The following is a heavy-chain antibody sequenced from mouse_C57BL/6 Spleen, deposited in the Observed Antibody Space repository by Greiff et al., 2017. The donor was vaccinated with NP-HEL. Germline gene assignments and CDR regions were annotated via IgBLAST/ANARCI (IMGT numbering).Heavy chain of an antibody. J-gene: IGHJ4*01. V-gene: IGHV5-17*01. CDR1: GFTFSDYG. CDR2: ISSGSSTI. D-gene: IGHD2-5*01. CDR3: ASSYYSNYDYAMDY. Sequence: EVKLMESGGGLVKPGGSLKLSCAASGFTFSDYGMHWVRQAPEKGLEWVAYISSGSSTIYYAGTVKGRFTISRDNAKNTLFLQMTSLRSEDTAMYYCASSYYSNYDYAMDYWGQGTSVTVSS.